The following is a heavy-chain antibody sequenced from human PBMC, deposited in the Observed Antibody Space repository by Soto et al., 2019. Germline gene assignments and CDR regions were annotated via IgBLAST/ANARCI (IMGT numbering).Heavy chain of an antibody. CDR1: GYTFTSSG. V-gene: IGHV1-18*01. J-gene: IGHJ3*01. D-gene: IGHD3-22*01. CDR3: ARAFFYQGSDSRGYSFAAFEF. CDR2: ISAHTGSS. Sequence: QVQLVQSGAEVKKPGASVKVSCKASGYTFTSSGMSWVRQAPGQGLEWMGWISAHTGSSEYAQRFQGRVTMTTARSTSTAYMELRSLRSDDTAVYYCARAFFYQGSDSRGYSFAAFEFWGPGTLVTVSS.